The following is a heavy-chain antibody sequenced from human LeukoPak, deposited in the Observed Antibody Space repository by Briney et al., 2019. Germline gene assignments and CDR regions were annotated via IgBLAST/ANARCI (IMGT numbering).Heavy chain of an antibody. D-gene: IGHD1-26*01. J-gene: IGHJ5*02. Sequence: ASVTVSFTASGYTFTVYYMHWVRQAPGQGLEWMGWINPDSGDTNFAQKFQGRVTMTRDTSISTAYMELSRLRSDDTAVYYCARLRGREFDTWGQGTLVTVSS. CDR3: ARLRGREFDT. V-gene: IGHV1-2*02. CDR2: INPDSGDT. CDR1: GYTFTVYY.